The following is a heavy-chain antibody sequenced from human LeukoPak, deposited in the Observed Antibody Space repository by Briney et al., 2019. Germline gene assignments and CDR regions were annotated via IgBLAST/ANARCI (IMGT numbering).Heavy chain of an antibody. Sequence: GESLRLSCAASGFTFSSYSMNWVRQAPGKGLEWVSYITGSSSTIYYADSVKGRFTISRDNAKNSLYLQMNSLRDEDTAVYYCARDYYYDSSGYYYDAFDIWGQGTMVTVSS. CDR2: ITGSSSTI. V-gene: IGHV3-48*02. CDR3: ARDYYYDSSGYYYDAFDI. CDR1: GFTFSSYS. J-gene: IGHJ3*02. D-gene: IGHD3-22*01.